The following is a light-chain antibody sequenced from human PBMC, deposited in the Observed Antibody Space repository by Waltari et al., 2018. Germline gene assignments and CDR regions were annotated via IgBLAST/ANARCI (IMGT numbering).Light chain of an antibody. CDR3: QQGYSYPRT. J-gene: IGKJ1*01. CDR2: RAS. V-gene: IGKV1-NL1*01. CDR1: QGIGNN. Sequence: DIQMTQSPSSLSASVGDTVTITCQASQGIGNNLNWYHQKPGQAPKLLIYRASSLQIGIPSRFSGSGSGTDFTLTINSLQPEDFATYYCQQGYSYPRTFGQGTKVEIK.